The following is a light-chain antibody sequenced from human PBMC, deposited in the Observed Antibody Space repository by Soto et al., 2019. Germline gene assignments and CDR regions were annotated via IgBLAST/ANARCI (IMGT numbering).Light chain of an antibody. CDR3: QQYNSYVYT. J-gene: IGKJ2*01. Sequence: DIPMTQSPSTLSASVGDRVTITCRASQSVDNWLAWYQQKPGKAPKLLIYHASSLESGVPSRFSGSGSGTEFTLTISSLQPDDFATYYCQQYNSYVYTFGHGTKLEIK. V-gene: IGKV1-5*01. CDR2: HAS. CDR1: QSVDNW.